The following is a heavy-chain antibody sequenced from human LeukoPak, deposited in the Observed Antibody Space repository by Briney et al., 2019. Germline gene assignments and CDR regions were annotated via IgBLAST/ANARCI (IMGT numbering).Heavy chain of an antibody. CDR1: GFTFSGSA. CDR3: TRWIVGYPMDV. Sequence: GGSLKLSCAASGFTFSGSAMHWVRQASGKGLEWVGRIRSKANSYATAYAASVTGRFTISRDDSKNTAYLQMNSLKTEDTAVYFCTRWIVGYPMDVRGQGTTVSVSS. CDR2: IRSKANSYAT. D-gene: IGHD2-15*01. V-gene: IGHV3-73*01. J-gene: IGHJ6*02.